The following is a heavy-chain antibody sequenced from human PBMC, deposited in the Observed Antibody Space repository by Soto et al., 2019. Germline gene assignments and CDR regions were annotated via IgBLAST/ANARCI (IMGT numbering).Heavy chain of an antibody. D-gene: IGHD5-12*01. CDR1: TGSSDSFY. J-gene: IGHJ4*02. CDR2: FFYTGST. Sequence: QVQLQVSGPGLVKPSATLSLSCTVSTGSSDSFYWSWIRQPPGKGLEWIGYFFYTGSTNHNPSLKGRVTISLDMSSSQFSLRRTSVTAADTAMYYCARSRDGYNLNPIDQWGQGLLVTVSS. CDR3: ARSRDGYNLNPIDQ. V-gene: IGHV4-59*01.